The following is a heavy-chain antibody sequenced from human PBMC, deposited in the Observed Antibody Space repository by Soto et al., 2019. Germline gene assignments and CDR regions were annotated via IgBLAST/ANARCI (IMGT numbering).Heavy chain of an antibody. CDR3: ALERDYYDSGSSWFDP. J-gene: IGHJ5*02. CDR2: IIPIFGTA. D-gene: IGHD3-22*01. V-gene: IGHV1-69*13. Sequence: GASVKVSCKASGGTFSSYAMSWVRQAPGQGLEWMGGIIPIFGTANYAQKFQGRVTITADESTSTAYMELSSLRSEDTAVYYCALERDYYDSGSSWFDPWGQGTLVTVSS. CDR1: GGTFSSYA.